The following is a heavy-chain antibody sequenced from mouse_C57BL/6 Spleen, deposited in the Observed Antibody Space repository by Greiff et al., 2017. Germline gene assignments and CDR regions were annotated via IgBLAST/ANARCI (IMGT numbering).Heavy chain of an antibody. CDR2: ISDGGSYT. Sequence: EVKLMESGGGLVKPGGSLKLSCAASGFTFSSYAMSWVRQTPEKRLEWVATISDGGSYTYYPDNVKGRFTISRDNAKNNLYLQMSHLKSEDTAMYYCARDTYEGYFDVWGTGTTVTVAS. CDR3: ARDTYEGYFDV. V-gene: IGHV5-4*01. D-gene: IGHD2-3*01. CDR1: GFTFSSYA. J-gene: IGHJ1*03.